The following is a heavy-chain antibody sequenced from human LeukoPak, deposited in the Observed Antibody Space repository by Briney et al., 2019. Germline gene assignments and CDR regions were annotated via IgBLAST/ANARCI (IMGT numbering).Heavy chain of an antibody. Sequence: GGSLRLSCAASGFTFSSYAMSWVRQAPGKGLEWVSSISSSSSYIYYADSVKGRFTISRDNAKNSLYLQMNSLRAEDTAVYYCARSSGRPGLDVWGQGTTVTVSS. CDR1: GFTFSSYA. D-gene: IGHD6-19*01. CDR3: ARSSGRPGLDV. J-gene: IGHJ6*02. CDR2: ISSSSSYI. V-gene: IGHV3-21*01.